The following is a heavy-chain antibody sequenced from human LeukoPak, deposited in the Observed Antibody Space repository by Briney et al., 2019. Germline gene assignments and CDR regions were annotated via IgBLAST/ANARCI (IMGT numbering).Heavy chain of an antibody. Sequence: SETLSLTCTVTGDSINTYYWSWIRQTPGKGLEWIGHLYYSGHTTYNPSLKSRVTISVDTSKNQFSLKLSSVTAADTAVHYCARDSYYGSGSLDYWGQGTLVTVSS. CDR3: ARDSYYGSGSLDY. D-gene: IGHD3-10*01. J-gene: IGHJ4*02. CDR2: LYYSGHT. V-gene: IGHV4-59*12. CDR1: GDSINTYY.